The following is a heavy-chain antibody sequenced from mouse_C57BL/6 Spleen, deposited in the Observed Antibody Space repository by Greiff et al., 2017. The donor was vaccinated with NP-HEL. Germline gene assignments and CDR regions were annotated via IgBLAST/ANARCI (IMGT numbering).Heavy chain of an antibody. CDR2: ISNLAYSI. CDR3: ARHEAAHWYFDV. V-gene: IGHV5-15*01. Sequence: EVHLVESGGGLVQPGGSLKLSCAASGFTFSDYGMAWVRQAPRKGPEWVAFISNLAYSIYYADTVTGRFTISRENAKNTLYLEMSSLRSEDTAMYYCARHEAAHWYFDVWGTGTTVTVSS. CDR1: GFTFSDYG. D-gene: IGHD3-2*02. J-gene: IGHJ1*03.